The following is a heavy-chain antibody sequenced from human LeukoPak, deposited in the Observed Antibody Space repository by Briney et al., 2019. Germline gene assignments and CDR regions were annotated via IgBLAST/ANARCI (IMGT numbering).Heavy chain of an antibody. J-gene: IGHJ4*02. D-gene: IGHD1-1*01. CDR2: IRSKANSYAT. V-gene: IGHV3-73*01. CDR1: VFTFSGSV. CDR3: TSLEYNWNDGIDY. Sequence: GGSLRLSCAGSVFTFSGSVMHWVPQASGRGLEWFGRIRSKANSYATAYAASVKGRFTISRDDSKNTAYLQMNSLKTEDTAVYYCTSLEYNWNDGIDYWGQGTLVTVSS.